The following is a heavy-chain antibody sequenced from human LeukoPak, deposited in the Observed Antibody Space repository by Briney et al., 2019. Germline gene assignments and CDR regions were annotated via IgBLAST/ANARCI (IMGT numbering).Heavy chain of an antibody. Sequence: SETLSLTCTVSGGSISSGDYYWSWIRQPPGKGLEWIGYIYYSGSTYYNPSLKSRVTISVDTSKNQFSLKLSSVTAADTAVYYCASIYWSSTSCYGFDYWGQGTLVTVSS. J-gene: IGHJ4*02. CDR3: ASIYWSSTSCYGFDY. CDR1: GGSISSGDYY. CDR2: IYYSGST. V-gene: IGHV4-30-4*01. D-gene: IGHD2-2*01.